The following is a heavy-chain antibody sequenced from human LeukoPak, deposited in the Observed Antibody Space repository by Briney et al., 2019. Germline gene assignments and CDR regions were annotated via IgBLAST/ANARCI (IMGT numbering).Heavy chain of an antibody. Sequence: GGSLRLSCAASGFTFSGSAMHWVRQAPGKALEWVGRIRSKANSYATAYAASVKGRFTISRDDSKNTAYLQMNSPKTEDTAVYYCTRQSAVAGYFDYWGQGTLVTVSS. CDR3: TRQSAVAGYFDY. CDR2: IRSKANSYAT. CDR1: GFTFSGSA. D-gene: IGHD6-19*01. V-gene: IGHV3-73*01. J-gene: IGHJ4*02.